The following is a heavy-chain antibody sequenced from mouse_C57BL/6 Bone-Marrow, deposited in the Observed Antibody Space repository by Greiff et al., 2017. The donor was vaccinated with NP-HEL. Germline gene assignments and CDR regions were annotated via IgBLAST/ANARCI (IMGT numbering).Heavy chain of an antibody. CDR2: LNPYNGGT. J-gene: IGHJ3*01. D-gene: IGHD4-1*01. Sequence: VQLQQSGPVLVKPGASVKMSCKASGYTFTDSYMNWVKQSHGKSLEWIGVLNPYNGGTSYNQKFKGKATLTVDKTSSTAYMELNSLTSEDSAVYYCARWGLGWFAYWGQGTLVTVSA. CDR1: GYTFTDSY. CDR3: ARWGLGWFAY. V-gene: IGHV1-19*01.